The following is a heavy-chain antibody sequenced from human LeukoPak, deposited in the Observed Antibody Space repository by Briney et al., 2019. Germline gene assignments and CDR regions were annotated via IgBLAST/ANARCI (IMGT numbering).Heavy chain of an antibody. D-gene: IGHD4/OR15-4a*01. CDR3: GRHQTMYYGMDV. J-gene: IGHJ6*02. CDR1: GGSISSYY. V-gene: IGHV4-39*01. CDR2: IFYSGST. Sequence: SETLSLTCTVSGGSISSYYWGWIRQPPGKGLEWIGSIFYSGSTYYNPSLKSRVTMSVDTSKNQFSLKLSSVTAADTAMYYCGRHQTMYYGMDVWGQGTAVTVSS.